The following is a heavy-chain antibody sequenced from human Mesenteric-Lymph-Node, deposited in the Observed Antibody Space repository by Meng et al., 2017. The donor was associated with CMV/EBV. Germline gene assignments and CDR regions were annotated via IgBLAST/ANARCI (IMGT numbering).Heavy chain of an antibody. D-gene: IGHD3-10*01. V-gene: IGHV3-23*01. CDR2: IIGSGAGT. CDR1: GFTFHNYA. Sequence: GESLKISCTVSGFTFHNYAMSWVRQAPGKGLEWVSGIIGSGAGTYYADSVKGRFTISRNNSKNTLYLQMNSLRAGDTAVYYCARGGGLWFGELYGMDVWGQGTLVTVSS. J-gene: IGHJ6*02. CDR3: ARGGGLWFGELYGMDV.